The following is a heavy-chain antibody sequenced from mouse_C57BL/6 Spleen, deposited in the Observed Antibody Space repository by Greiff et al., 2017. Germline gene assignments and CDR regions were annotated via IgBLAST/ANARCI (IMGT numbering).Heavy chain of an antibody. V-gene: IGHV5-17*01. CDR1: GFTFSDYG. Sequence: EVQLVESGGGLVKPGGSLKLSCAASGFTFSDYGMHWVRQAPEKGLEWVAYISSGSSTIYYADTVKGRFTISRDNAKNTLFLQMTSLRSEDTAMYYCARSEKLLSYYFDYWGQGTTLTVSS. CDR2: ISSGSSTI. D-gene: IGHD2-1*01. J-gene: IGHJ2*01. CDR3: ARSEKLLSYYFDY.